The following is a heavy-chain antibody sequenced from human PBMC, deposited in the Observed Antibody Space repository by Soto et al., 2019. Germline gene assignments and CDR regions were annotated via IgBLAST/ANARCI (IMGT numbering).Heavy chain of an antibody. J-gene: IGHJ6*02. CDR2: IIPIFGTA. CDR3: ARGGGESIAAHIYYYYGMDV. CDR1: GGTFSSYA. D-gene: IGHD6-6*01. V-gene: IGHV1-69*13. Sequence: RASVKVSCKASGGTFSSYAISWVRQAPGQGLEWMGGIIPIFGTANYAQKFQGRVTITADESTSTAYMELSSLRSEDTAVYYCARGGGESIAAHIYYYYGMDVWGQGTTVTVSS.